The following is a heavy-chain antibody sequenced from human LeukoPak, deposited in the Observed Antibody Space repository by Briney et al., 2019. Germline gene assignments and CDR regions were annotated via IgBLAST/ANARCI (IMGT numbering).Heavy chain of an antibody. J-gene: IGHJ4*02. Sequence: GGSLRLSCAASGFTFGYYSMNWVRQPPGKGLEWVSYISGSSGTIYYADSVKGRFTISRDNAKNSLYLQMNSLRAEDTAVYYCAVIAAADYWGQGTLVTVSS. CDR3: AVIAAADY. D-gene: IGHD6-13*01. CDR1: GFTFGYYS. CDR2: ISGSSGTI. V-gene: IGHV3-48*01.